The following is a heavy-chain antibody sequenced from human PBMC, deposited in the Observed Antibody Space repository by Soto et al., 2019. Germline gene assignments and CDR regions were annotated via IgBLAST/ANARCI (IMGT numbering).Heavy chain of an antibody. J-gene: IGHJ4*02. CDR3: AINAERNAQKFDF. CDR1: GGLLKNFA. D-gene: IGHD2-2*01. Sequence: SVKRSCKTSGGLLKNFAVGWVRRSPGQGLEWMGEIIPLFNATNYAQKFRGRVTVTADESTRTAYMELTRLTYDDTAVYFCAINAERNAQKFDFWAQGTLVTFS. CDR2: IIPLFNAT. V-gene: IGHV1-69*13.